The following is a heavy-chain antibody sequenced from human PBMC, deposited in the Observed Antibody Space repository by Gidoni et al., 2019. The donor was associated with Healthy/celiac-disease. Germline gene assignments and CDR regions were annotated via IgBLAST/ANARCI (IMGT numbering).Heavy chain of an antibody. CDR3: AREIAGEGVVIVYGMDV. CDR2: ISYDGSNK. CDR1: GFTFSSYA. J-gene: IGHJ6*02. D-gene: IGHD3-3*01. V-gene: IGHV3-30-3*01. Sequence: QVQLVESGGGVVQPGRSLRLSCAASGFTFSSYAMHWVRQAPGKGLEWVAVISYDGSNKYYADSVKGRFTISRDNSKNTLYLQMNSLRAEDTAVYYCAREIAGEGVVIVYGMDVWGQGTTVTVSS.